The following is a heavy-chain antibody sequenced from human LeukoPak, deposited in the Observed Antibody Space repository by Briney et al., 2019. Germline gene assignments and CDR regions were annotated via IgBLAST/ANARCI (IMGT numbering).Heavy chain of an antibody. J-gene: IGHJ6*02. V-gene: IGHV3-30*04. CDR2: ISYDGSNK. CDR3: ARDSYSRQYYDILTGYYGYYYYGMDV. Sequence: GGSLRLSCAASGFTFSSYAMHWVRQAPGKGLEWVAVISYDGSNKYYADSVKGRFTISRDNSKNTLYLQMNSLRAEDTAVYYCARDSYSRQYYDILTGYYGYYYYGMDVWGQGTTVTVSS. CDR1: GFTFSSYA. D-gene: IGHD3-9*01.